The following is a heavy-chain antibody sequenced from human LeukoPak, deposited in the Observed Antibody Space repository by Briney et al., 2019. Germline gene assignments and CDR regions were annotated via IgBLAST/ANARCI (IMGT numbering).Heavy chain of an antibody. V-gene: IGHV4-31*03. D-gene: IGHD2-15*01. Sequence: PSETLSLTCTVSGGSLSSGDYYWSWVRQHPGKGLEWIGYVYYGGSTYYNLSLKSRVTISVDTSKKQFSLTLTSVTAADTAVYYCARVGIAVVVRSTHDVFDIWGQGTAVTVSS. CDR3: ARVGIAVVVRSTHDVFDI. J-gene: IGHJ3*02. CDR2: VYYGGST. CDR1: GGSLSSGDYY.